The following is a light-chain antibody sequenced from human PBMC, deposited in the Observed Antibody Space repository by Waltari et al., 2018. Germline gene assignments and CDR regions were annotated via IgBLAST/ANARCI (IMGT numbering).Light chain of an antibody. Sequence: IQMTQSPSSVSASVGDRVTITCRASQGISNWLAWYQQKPERAPHLLFYAASSLQTWVPERFSGSGSGTEVTLPISSLQPEDFATYYCQQASSFPITFGPGTKVEIK. J-gene: IGKJ3*01. CDR3: QQASSFPIT. CDR2: AAS. CDR1: QGISNW. V-gene: IGKV1-12*01.